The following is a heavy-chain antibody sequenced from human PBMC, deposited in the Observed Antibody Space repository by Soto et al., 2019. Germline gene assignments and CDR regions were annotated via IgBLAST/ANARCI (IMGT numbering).Heavy chain of an antibody. V-gene: IGHV4-30-4*01. CDR3: ARGRTYYYDSSGYYYADYFDY. Sequence: SETLSLTCTVSGGSISSGDYYWSWIRQPPGKGLEWIGYIYYSGSTYYNPSLKSRVTISVDTSKNQFSLKLSSVTAADTAVYYCARGRTYYYDSSGYYYADYFDYWGQGTLVTVSS. CDR2: IYYSGST. D-gene: IGHD3-22*01. J-gene: IGHJ4*02. CDR1: GGSISSGDYY.